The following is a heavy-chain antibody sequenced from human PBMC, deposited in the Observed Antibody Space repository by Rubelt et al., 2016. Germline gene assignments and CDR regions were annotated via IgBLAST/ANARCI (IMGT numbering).Heavy chain of an antibody. CDR2: IHYSGST. CDR1: GGSISSSY. J-gene: IGHJ4*02. V-gene: IGHV4-59*08. CDR3: ARWEGGSSTIDY. D-gene: IGHD2-2*01. Sequence: QVQLQESGPGLVKPSETLSLTCTVSGGSISSSYWSWIRQPPGKGLEWIGYIHYSGSTDYNPSLKSRVTISVDTSKNQFSLKLGSVTAADTAVYDCARWEGGSSTIDYWGRGTLVTVSS.